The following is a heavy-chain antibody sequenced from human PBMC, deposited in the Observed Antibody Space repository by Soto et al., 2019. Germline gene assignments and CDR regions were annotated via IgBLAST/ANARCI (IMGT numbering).Heavy chain of an antibody. CDR3: GGPGGVRSPYGY. J-gene: IGHJ4*02. CDR1: GFTFSSYW. CDR2: IKQDGSEK. V-gene: IGHV3-7*03. D-gene: IGHD3-16*01. Sequence: GGSLRLSCAASGFTFSSYWMTWVRQAPGKGLEWVANIKQDGSEKYYVDSVKGRFAISRGNAKNSLFLQMNSLRAEDTAVYYCGGPGGVRSPYGYWGQGTLVTVSS.